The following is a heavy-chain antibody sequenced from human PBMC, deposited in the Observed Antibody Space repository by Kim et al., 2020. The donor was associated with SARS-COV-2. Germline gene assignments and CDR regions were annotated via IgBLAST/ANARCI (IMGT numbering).Heavy chain of an antibody. Sequence: ASVKVSCKASGYTFTSYDINWVRQATGQGLEWMGWMNPNSGNTGYAQKFQGRVTMTRNTSISTAYMELSSLRSEDTAVYYCARVRYFDWLRKGLPDYWGQGTLVTVSS. J-gene: IGHJ4*02. CDR3: ARVRYFDWLRKGLPDY. D-gene: IGHD3-9*01. CDR2: MNPNSGNT. V-gene: IGHV1-8*01. CDR1: GYTFTSYD.